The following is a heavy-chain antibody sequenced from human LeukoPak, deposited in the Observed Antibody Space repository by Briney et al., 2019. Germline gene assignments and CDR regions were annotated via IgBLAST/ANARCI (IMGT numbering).Heavy chain of an antibody. D-gene: IGHD1-26*01. CDR3: AKDSGVGATGYGMDV. CDR2: ISWNSGGI. CDR1: GFTFDDYA. J-gene: IGHJ6*02. V-gene: IGHV3-9*01. Sequence: GGSLRLSCAASGFTFDDYAMHWVRHAPGKGLEWVSGISWNSGGIAYADSVKGRFTISRDNARNSLYLQMNSLRAEDTALYYCAKDSGVGATGYGMDVWGQGTTVTVSS.